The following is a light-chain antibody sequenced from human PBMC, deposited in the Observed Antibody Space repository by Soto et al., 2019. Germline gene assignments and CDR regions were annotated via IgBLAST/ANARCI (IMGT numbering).Light chain of an antibody. V-gene: IGKV3-15*01. CDR2: DTS. Sequence: EVLMRQSPATLSGSPGEGGSRSCRASQGIGDTLAWYQHKPGQTPRLLIYDTSTRATGVPTRFSGSRSGAEFTLTINSLQSEDFAVYYCQPYNNWPLTCGGGTKVDIK. CDR3: QPYNNWPLT. J-gene: IGKJ4*01. CDR1: QGIGDT.